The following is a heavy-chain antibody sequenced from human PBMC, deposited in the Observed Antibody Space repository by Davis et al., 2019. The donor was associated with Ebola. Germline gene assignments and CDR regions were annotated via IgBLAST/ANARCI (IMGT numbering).Heavy chain of an antibody. V-gene: IGHV4-39*01. Sequence: MPSETLSLTCTVSGGSISSSSYYWGWIRQPPGKGLEWIGSIYYSGSTYYNPSLKSRVTISVDTSKNHFSLKLSSVTAADTAVYFCARQWYYYDRGGFYYVDALDVWGQGTMVTVSS. CDR1: GGSISSSSYY. CDR3: ARQWYYYDRGGFYYVDALDV. D-gene: IGHD3-22*01. J-gene: IGHJ3*01. CDR2: IYYSGST.